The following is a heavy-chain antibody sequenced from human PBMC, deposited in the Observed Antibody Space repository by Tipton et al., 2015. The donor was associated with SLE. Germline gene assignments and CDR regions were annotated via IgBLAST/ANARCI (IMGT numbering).Heavy chain of an antibody. J-gene: IGHJ4*02. CDR3: ARELYWSD. CDR1: GGSISSSSYY. V-gene: IGHV4-39*07. CDR2: IYYSGST. D-gene: IGHD3-3*01. Sequence: TLSLTCTVSGGSISSSSYYWXWIRQPPGKGLECIGSIYYSGSTYYNPSLKSRVTISVDTSKNQFSLKLSSVTAADTAVYYCARELYWSDWGQGTLVTVSS.